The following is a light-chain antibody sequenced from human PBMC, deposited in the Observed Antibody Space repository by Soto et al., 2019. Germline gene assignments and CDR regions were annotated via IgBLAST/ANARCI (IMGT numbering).Light chain of an antibody. CDR2: DAS. CDR3: QQYSHLIT. V-gene: IGKV1-33*01. J-gene: IGKJ5*01. Sequence: DIQMTQSPSSLSASVGDRVTITCQASQNISNYLNWYQQKLGKAPKLLIYDASNLETGVPSRFSGSGSGTDFTFTISSLQPEDIATYCWQQYSHLITFGQGTRLEIK. CDR1: QNISNY.